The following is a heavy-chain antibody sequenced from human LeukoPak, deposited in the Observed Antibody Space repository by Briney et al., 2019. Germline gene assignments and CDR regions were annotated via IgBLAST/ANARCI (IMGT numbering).Heavy chain of an antibody. D-gene: IGHD2-15*01. CDR3: TSDIVVVAAATEPAFDI. V-gene: IGHV3-73*01. CDR1: GFTFSGSA. CDR2: IRSKINSYAT. Sequence: GGSLRLSCAASGFTFSGSAMHWVRQASGKGLEWVGRIRSKINSYATAYAASVEGRFTISRDDSKITVYLQMNSLKTEDTAVYYCTSDIVVVAAATEPAFDIWGQGTMVTVSS. J-gene: IGHJ3*02.